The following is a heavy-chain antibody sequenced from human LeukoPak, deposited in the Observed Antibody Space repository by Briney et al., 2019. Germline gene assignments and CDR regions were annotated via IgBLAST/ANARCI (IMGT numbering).Heavy chain of an antibody. J-gene: IGHJ4*02. D-gene: IGHD3-10*01. CDR1: GFTFSSYS. CDR2: ISSSSSYI. V-gene: IGHV3-21*01. CDR3: ARDRGETDHFLGY. Sequence: SGGSLRLSCAASGFTFSSYSMNWVRQAPGKGLEWVSSISSSSSYIYYADSVEGRFTISRDNAKNSLYLQMNSLRAEDTALYYCARDRGETDHFLGYWGQGTLVTVSS.